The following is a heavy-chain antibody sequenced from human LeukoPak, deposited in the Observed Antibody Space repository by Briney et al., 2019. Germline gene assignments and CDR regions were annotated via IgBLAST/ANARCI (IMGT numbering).Heavy chain of an antibody. CDR2: IYYSGST. CDR1: GGSISSSSYY. Sequence: SETLSLTCTVSGGSISSSSYYWGWIRQPPGKGLEWIGSIYYSGSTNYNPSLKSRVTISVDTSKNQFSLKLSSVTAADTAVYYCARDVPPHYYDSSGYDLWGRGTLVTVSS. J-gene: IGHJ2*01. D-gene: IGHD3-22*01. V-gene: IGHV4-39*07. CDR3: ARDVPPHYYDSSGYDL.